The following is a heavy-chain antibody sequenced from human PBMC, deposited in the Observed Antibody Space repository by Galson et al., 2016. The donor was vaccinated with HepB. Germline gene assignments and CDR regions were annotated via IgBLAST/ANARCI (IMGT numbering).Heavy chain of an antibody. J-gene: IGHJ4*02. D-gene: IGHD4/OR15-4a*01. V-gene: IGHV1-69*13. CDR1: GNTFRSYA. CDR3: ARGSNDYGGLLFDH. Sequence: SVKVSCKASGNTFRSYAFSWVRQAPGQGLEWMGGIIPIFGKRNYAQKFQGRATVTADESTSTAYMELSSLRSEDTAVYYCARGSNDYGGLLFDHWGQGTLVTVSS. CDR2: IIPIFGKR.